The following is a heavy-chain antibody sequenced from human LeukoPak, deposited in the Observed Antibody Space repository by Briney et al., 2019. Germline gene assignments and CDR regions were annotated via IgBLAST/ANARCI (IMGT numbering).Heavy chain of an antibody. Sequence: SETLSLTCAVYGGSFSGYYWSWIRQPPGKGLEWIGEINHSGSTNYNPSLKSRVTISVDTSKNQFSLKLSSVTAADTAVYYCARAYDSGSYPYYFDYWGQGTLVTVSS. J-gene: IGHJ4*02. D-gene: IGHD1-26*01. V-gene: IGHV4-34*01. CDR3: ARAYDSGSYPYYFDY. CDR2: INHSGST. CDR1: GGSFSGYY.